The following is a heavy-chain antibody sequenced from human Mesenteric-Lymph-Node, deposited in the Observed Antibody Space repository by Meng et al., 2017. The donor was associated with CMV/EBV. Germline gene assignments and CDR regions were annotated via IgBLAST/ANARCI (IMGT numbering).Heavy chain of an antibody. CDR2: INHSGST. Sequence: SQTLSLTCAVYGGSFSGYYWSWLRQPPGKGLEWIGEINHSGSTNYNPSLKSRVTISVDTSKNQFSLKLSSVTAADTAVYYCARGGGYYDSSGYYYGLYSYYYGMDVWGQGTTVTVSS. D-gene: IGHD3-22*01. J-gene: IGHJ6*02. CDR3: ARGGGYYDSSGYYYGLYSYYYGMDV. CDR1: GGSFSGYY. V-gene: IGHV4-34*01.